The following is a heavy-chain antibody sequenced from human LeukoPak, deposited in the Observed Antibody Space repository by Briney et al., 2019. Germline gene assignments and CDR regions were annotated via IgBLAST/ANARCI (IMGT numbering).Heavy chain of an antibody. Sequence: GESLKVSCKGSGYSFSNYWIAWVRQMPGKGLEWMGIIYPGDSDTRYSPSFQGQVTISADKSISTAYLQWSSLKASDTAMYYCARREIGGGWYKVDYWGQGTLVTVSS. CDR3: ARREIGGGWYKVDY. V-gene: IGHV5-51*01. CDR1: GYSFSNYW. D-gene: IGHD6-19*01. CDR2: IYPGDSDT. J-gene: IGHJ4*02.